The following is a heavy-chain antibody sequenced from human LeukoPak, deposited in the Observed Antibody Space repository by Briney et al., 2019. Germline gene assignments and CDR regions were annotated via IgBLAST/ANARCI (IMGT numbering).Heavy chain of an antibody. D-gene: IGHD4-17*01. CDR2: IKKDGSEK. CDR1: GFIFTNYW. V-gene: IGHV3-7*03. J-gene: IGHJ4*02. CDR3: AKALLTGHYGSY. Sequence: GGSLRLSCASSGFIFTNYWMTWVRQAPGKGLEWVANIKKDGSEKYYVDSVKGRFIISRDDAKKSVYLQMNSLRAEDTAVYYCAKALLTGHYGSYWGQGTLVTVSS.